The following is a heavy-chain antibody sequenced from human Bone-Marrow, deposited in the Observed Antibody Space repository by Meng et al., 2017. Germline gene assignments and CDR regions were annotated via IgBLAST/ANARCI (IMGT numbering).Heavy chain of an antibody. CDR3: ARHVYTAMVTGWYFDL. CDR2: IYYSGST. D-gene: IGHD5-18*01. J-gene: IGHJ2*01. V-gene: IGHV4-30-4*01. CDR1: CGTISSCYHY. Sequence: VEPEEAGPGLGEPSQSPFLSFTVSCGTISSCYHYWSCIRQPAEQRLEYIGYIYYSGSTYYNPSLKSRVTISVDTSKNQFSLKLSSVTAADTAVYYCARHVYTAMVTGWYFDLWGRGTLVTVSS.